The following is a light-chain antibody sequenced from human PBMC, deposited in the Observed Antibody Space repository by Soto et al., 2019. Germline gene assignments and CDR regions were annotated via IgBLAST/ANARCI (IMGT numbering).Light chain of an antibody. CDR3: QQRSNWALT. V-gene: IGKV3-11*01. CDR2: DAS. CDR1: QSVSSY. Sequence: EIVLTQSPATLSLFPGDRATISCSASQSVSSYLAWYQQKPGQAPRLLIYDASNRATGIPARFSGSGSGTDFTLTISSLEPEDFAVYYCQQRSNWALTFGGGTKVDIK. J-gene: IGKJ4*01.